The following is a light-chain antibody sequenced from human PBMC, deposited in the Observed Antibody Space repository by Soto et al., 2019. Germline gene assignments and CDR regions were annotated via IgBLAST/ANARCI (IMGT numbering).Light chain of an antibody. CDR3: QQLNTYPLT. CDR2: AAS. CDR1: QGINSF. J-gene: IGKJ4*01. Sequence: DIRLTQSPSFLSASVGDRVTITCRASQGINSFLAWYQQKPGKAPNLLISAASTLRAGVPSRFSGSGSGTEFTLTISSLQPEDFATYYCQQLNTYPLTFGGGTKV. V-gene: IGKV1-9*01.